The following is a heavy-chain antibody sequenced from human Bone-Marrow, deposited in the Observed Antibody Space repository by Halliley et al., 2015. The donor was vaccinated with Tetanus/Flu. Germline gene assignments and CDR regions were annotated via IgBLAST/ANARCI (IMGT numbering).Heavy chain of an antibody. CDR1: GGTFGPYS. D-gene: IGHD3-3*01. Sequence: SLRLSCGASGGTFGPYSMNWVRQAPGKGLEWVSSVSTSGDHTFYADSVKGRFTTSRDNAKNVLYLQMNRLTVEDTAVYYCARFRFLSGYVGGCLDSWGQGTLVTVSA. V-gene: IGHV3-21*06. CDR2: VSTSGDHT. J-gene: IGHJ4*02. CDR3: ARFRFLSGYVGGCLDS.